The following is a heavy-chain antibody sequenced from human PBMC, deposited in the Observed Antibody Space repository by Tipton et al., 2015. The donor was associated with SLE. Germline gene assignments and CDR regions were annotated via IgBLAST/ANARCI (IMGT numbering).Heavy chain of an antibody. CDR1: GGSICGHGYF. J-gene: IGHJ4*02. CDR3: ARDSTRWSF. CDR2: IYYAGST. V-gene: IGHV4-39*07. Sequence: TLSLTCTVSGGSICGHGYFWGWVRQPPGKGLEWIGNIYYAGSTYYNPSLNSRVTMSVDTSENQFSLKLNSVTAADTAVYYCARDSTRWSFWGQGTLVTVSS. D-gene: IGHD2/OR15-2a*01.